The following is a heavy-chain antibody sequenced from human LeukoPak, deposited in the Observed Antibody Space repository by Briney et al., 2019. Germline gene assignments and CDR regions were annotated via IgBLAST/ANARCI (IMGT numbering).Heavy chain of an antibody. CDR2: IYTSGST. CDR3: ASEGTGITIFGVASPGNWFDP. V-gene: IGHV4-61*02. J-gene: IGHJ5*02. D-gene: IGHD3-3*01. Sequence: PSETLSLTCTVSGGSISSGSYYWSWIRQPAGKGLEWIGRIYTSGSTNYNPSLKSRVTISVDTSKNQFSLKLSSVTAADTAVYYCASEGTGITIFGVASPGNWFDPWGQGTLVTVSS. CDR1: GGSISSGSYY.